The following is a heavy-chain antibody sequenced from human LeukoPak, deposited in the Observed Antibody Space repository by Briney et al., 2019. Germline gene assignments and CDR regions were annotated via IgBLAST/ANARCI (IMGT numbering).Heavy chain of an antibody. CDR1: GGSISSYY. CDR3: ARIIVGADLDAFDI. D-gene: IGHD1-26*01. Sequence: SSETLSLTCTVSGGSISSYYWSWIRQPPGKGLEWIGYIYYSGSTNYNPSLKSRVTISVDTSKNQFSLKLSSVTAADTAVYYCARIIVGADLDAFDIWGQGTMVTVSS. V-gene: IGHV4-59*01. CDR2: IYYSGST. J-gene: IGHJ3*02.